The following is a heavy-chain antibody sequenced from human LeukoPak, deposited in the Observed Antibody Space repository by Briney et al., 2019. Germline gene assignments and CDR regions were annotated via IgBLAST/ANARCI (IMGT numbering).Heavy chain of an antibody. CDR1: GGSVINTNW. V-gene: IGHV4-4*02. J-gene: IGHJ4*02. D-gene: IGHD3-3*01. CDR2: VHLDGRT. Sequence: SETLSLTCGVSGGSVINTNWWTWVRQPPGKGLEWIGEVHLDGRTNYNPSLESRLTMSVDVSENQVSLKLTSVTAADTAVYYCAGEGGFYRPLDYSGQGTLVTVSS. CDR3: AGEGGFYRPLDY.